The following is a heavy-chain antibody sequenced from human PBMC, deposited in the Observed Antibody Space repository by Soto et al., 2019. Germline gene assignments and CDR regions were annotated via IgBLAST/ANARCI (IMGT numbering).Heavy chain of an antibody. Sequence: QIQLVQSGAEVKKPGASVKVSCKASGYTFSSYHITWVRQAPGQGLEWLGWISAYNGNTNYAQNLQGRVTNTADPSTRTAYMELRSLRSDDTAVYYCARELPPVDYWGQRTLVTVSS. D-gene: IGHD2-15*01. J-gene: IGHJ4*02. CDR2: ISAYNGNT. V-gene: IGHV1-18*01. CDR3: ARELPPVDY. CDR1: GYTFSSYH.